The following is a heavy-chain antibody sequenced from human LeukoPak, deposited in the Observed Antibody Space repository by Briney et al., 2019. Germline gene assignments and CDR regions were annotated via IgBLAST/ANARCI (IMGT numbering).Heavy chain of an antibody. D-gene: IGHD1-1*01. CDR1: GGTFSSYA. J-gene: IGHJ5*02. Sequence: GASVKVSCKASGGTFSSYAISWVRQAPGQGLEWMGRIIPVFGTPNYAQKFPGRVTITADKSTTTAYMELSSLRSEDTAVYYCARSPTGRSWFDPWGQGTLVTVSS. V-gene: IGHV1-69*06. CDR3: ARSPTGRSWFDP. CDR2: IIPVFGTP.